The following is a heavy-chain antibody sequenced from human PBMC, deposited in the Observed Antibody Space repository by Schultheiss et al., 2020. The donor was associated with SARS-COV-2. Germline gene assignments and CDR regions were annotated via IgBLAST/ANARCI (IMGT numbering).Heavy chain of an antibody. Sequence: SETLSLTCTVSGGSISTYYWTWIRQPPGKGLEWIGYISGSTNYNPSLKSRVTISVDTSKNQFSLKLSSVTAADTAVYYCARDPTYPYYMDVWGLGTTVTVSS. CDR1: GGSISTYY. D-gene: IGHD3-16*01. J-gene: IGHJ6*03. CDR3: ARDPTYPYYMDV. V-gene: IGHV4-59*01. CDR2: ISGST.